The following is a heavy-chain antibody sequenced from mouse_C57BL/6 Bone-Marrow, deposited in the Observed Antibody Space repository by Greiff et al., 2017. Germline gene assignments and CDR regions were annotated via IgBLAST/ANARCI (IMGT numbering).Heavy chain of an antibody. CDR1: GYTFTSYW. Sequence: QVQLQQPGAELVKPGASVKLSCKASGYTFTSYWMHWVKQRPGQGLEWIGMIHPNSGSTNYNEKFKSKATLTVDKSSSTAYMQLSSLTSEDSAGYYCARNWEVGAYWGQGTLVTVSA. V-gene: IGHV1-64*01. CDR2: IHPNSGST. CDR3: ARNWEVGAY. J-gene: IGHJ3*01. D-gene: IGHD4-1*01.